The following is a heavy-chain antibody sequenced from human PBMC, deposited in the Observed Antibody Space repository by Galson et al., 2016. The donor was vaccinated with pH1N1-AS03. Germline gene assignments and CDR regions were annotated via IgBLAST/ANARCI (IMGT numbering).Heavy chain of an antibody. CDR1: GYNFVTYG. D-gene: IGHD6-6*01. CDR3: ARVVAGRPFLIDY. CDR2: INPYSTNT. Sequence: SVKVSCKASGYNFVTYGITWVRQGPGQGLEWMGWINPYSTNTNYAKKVQDRVTVTADTSTTTAHLDLRNLGSDDTAVYYCARVVAGRPFLIDYWGQGTLVIVSS. J-gene: IGHJ4*02. V-gene: IGHV1-18*01.